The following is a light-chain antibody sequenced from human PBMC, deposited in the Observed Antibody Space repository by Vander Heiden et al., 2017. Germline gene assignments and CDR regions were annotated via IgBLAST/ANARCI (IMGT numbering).Light chain of an antibody. CDR1: TGAVTSSHH. CDR2: DTT. Sequence: QAVVPQEPSLTVSPGGTVTLTCGSSTGAVTSSHHPYWFQQKPGQAPRTLIYDTTNKHSWTPARFSASLLGGKAALTLSGAQPEDEAGYYCLLSYGGAVVFGGGTKLTVL. J-gene: IGLJ3*02. CDR3: LLSYGGAVV. V-gene: IGLV7-46*01.